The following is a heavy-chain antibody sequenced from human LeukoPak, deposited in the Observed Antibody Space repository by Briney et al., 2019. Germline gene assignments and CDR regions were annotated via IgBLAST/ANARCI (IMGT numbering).Heavy chain of an antibody. CDR1: GYTFTSYD. CDR2: MNPTTGNT. CDR3: ASWCGGDNCYSGYNF. Sequence: GASVKVSCKASGYTFTSYDINWVRQATGQGLEWMGWMNPTTGNTGYAQEFQGRVTMTRNTSISTAYMELSSLRSEDTAVYYCASWCGGDNCYSGYNFWGQGTLVTVSS. V-gene: IGHV1-8*01. D-gene: IGHD2-15*01. J-gene: IGHJ4*02.